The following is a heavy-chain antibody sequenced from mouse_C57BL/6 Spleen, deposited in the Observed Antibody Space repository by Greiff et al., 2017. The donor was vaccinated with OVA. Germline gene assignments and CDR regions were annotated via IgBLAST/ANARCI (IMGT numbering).Heavy chain of an antibody. J-gene: IGHJ2*01. CDR1: GFTFSSYG. CDR2: ISSGGSYT. CDR3: ARHYGNAFDY. Sequence: VQLQQSGGDLVKPGGSLKLSCAASGFTFSSYGMSWVRQTPDKRLEWVATISSGGSYTYYPDSVKGRFTISRDNAKNTLYLQMSSLKSEDTAMYYCARHYGNAFDYWGQGTTLTVSS. V-gene: IGHV5-6*01. D-gene: IGHD2-1*01.